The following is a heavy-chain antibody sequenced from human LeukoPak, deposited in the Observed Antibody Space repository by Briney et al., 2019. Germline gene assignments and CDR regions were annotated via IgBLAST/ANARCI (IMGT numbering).Heavy chain of an antibody. Sequence: GGSLRLSCAASGFTFSSYSMNWVRQAPGKGLEWVSSISSSSIYIYYADSLKGRFTISRDNGKKSLYLQMNSLRAEDTAVYHCARGVDNWNQCPSDYWGQGTLVTVSS. D-gene: IGHD1-20*01. CDR3: ARGVDNWNQCPSDY. J-gene: IGHJ4*02. V-gene: IGHV3-21*01. CDR1: GFTFSSYS. CDR2: ISSSSIYI.